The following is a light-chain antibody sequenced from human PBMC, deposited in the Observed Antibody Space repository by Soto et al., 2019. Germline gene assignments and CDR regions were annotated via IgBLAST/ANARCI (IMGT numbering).Light chain of an antibody. J-gene: IGKJ1*01. CDR1: QSVSSY. CDR3: QQRTKSVT. V-gene: IGKV3-11*01. Sequence: EIVLTQSPATLSLSPGERATLSCRASQSVSSYLAWYQQKPGQAPRLLIYNASNRATGIPARFSGSGSGTDFTLTISSLEPEDFAVYYCQQRTKSVTFGQGTKVDIK. CDR2: NAS.